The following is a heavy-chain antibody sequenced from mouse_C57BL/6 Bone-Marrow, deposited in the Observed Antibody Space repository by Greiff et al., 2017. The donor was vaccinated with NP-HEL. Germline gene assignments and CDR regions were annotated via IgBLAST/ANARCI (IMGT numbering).Heavy chain of an antibody. D-gene: IGHD2-1*01. CDR3: ARRYGNYLYYFDY. J-gene: IGHJ2*01. Sequence: EVQLVESGGDLVKPGGSLKLSCAASGFTFSSYGMSWVRQTPDKRLEWVATVSSCGSYTYYPDSVKGRVTISGDNAKNTPYLQMSSLKSEDTTVYSCARRYGNYLYYFDYWGHGTTLTASS. V-gene: IGHV5-6*01. CDR1: GFTFSSYG. CDR2: VSSCGSYT.